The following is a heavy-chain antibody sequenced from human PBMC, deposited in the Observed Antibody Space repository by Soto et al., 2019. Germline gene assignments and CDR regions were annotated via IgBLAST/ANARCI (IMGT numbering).Heavy chain of an antibody. J-gene: IGHJ3*02. CDR2: IYYSWST. CDR1: GGSISSSSYY. V-gene: IGHV4-39*01. Sequence: PSETLSLTCTVSGGSISSSSYYWGWIRQPPGKGREGIGSIYYSWSTYYNPSLKSRVTISVDTSKNQFSLKLSSVTAADTAVYYCARQPGSGYYSKIPLGGAFDIWGQGTMVT. D-gene: IGHD3-22*01. CDR3: ARQPGSGYYSKIPLGGAFDI.